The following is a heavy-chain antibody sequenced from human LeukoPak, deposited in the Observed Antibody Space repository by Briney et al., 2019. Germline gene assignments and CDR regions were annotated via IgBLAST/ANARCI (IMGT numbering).Heavy chain of an antibody. Sequence: PSETLSLTCTVSGGSISSGSYYWSWIRQPAGKGLEWIGRIYTSGSTNYNPSLKSRVTISVDTSKNQLSLKLNSLTAADTAVYFCARVINSATTYYFDYWGQGTLVTVSS. J-gene: IGHJ4*02. V-gene: IGHV4-61*02. CDR2: IYTSGST. CDR1: GGSISSGSYY. CDR3: ARVINSATTYYFDY. D-gene: IGHD5-12*01.